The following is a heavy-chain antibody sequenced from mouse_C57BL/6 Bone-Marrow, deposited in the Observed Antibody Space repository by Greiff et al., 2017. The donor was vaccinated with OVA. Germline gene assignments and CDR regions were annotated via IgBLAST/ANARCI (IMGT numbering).Heavy chain of an antibody. CDR1: GFSLTSYG. V-gene: IGHV2-6*01. J-gene: IGHJ4*01. CDR3: ARLRYYGMDY. Sequence: VNVVESGPGLVAPSQSLSITCTVSGFSLTSYGVDWVRPSPGKGLEWLGVIWGVGSTNYNSALKYRLSISKDNSNSQVFLKMNSLQTDDTAMYYCARLRYYGMDYWGQGTSVTVSS. CDR2: IWGVGST. D-gene: IGHD2-4*01.